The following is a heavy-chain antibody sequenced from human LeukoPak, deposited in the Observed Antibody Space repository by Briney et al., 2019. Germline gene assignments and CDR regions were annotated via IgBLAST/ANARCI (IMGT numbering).Heavy chain of an antibody. CDR3: ARLRVRGYGYGPWEGPTWLDF. CDR1: GGSISSSSSY. J-gene: IGHJ4*02. V-gene: IGHV4-39*07. CDR2: FYYSGSA. Sequence: SETLSLTCTVSGGSISSSSSYWGWIRQPPGEGLEWIGTFYYSGSAYYNPSLKSRVTISVDTSRNQFSLNLSSVTAADTAVYYCARLRVRGYGYGPWEGPTWLDFWGQGTLVAVSS. D-gene: IGHD5-18*01.